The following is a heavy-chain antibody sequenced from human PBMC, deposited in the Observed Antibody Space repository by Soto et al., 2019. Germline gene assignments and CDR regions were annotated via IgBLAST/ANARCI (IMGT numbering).Heavy chain of an antibody. Sequence: SETLSLTCAVSGYSISSGYYWGWIRQPPGKGLEWIGSIYHSGSTYYNPSLKSRVTISVDTSKNQFSLKLSSVTAADTAVYYWASRRYYYDSSGYYDYWGQGSLVTVSS. CDR1: GYSISSGYY. CDR3: ASRRYYYDSSGYYDY. CDR2: IYHSGST. J-gene: IGHJ4*02. V-gene: IGHV4-38-2*01. D-gene: IGHD3-22*01.